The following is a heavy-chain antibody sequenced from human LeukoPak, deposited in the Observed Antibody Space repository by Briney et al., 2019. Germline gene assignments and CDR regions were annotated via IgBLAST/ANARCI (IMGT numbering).Heavy chain of an antibody. CDR1: GFTFSSYA. CDR3: ARDKGIYCSSTSCWGLDY. V-gene: IGHV3-30-3*01. D-gene: IGHD2-2*01. CDR2: ISYDGSNK. J-gene: IGHJ4*02. Sequence: GGSLRLSCAASGFTFSSYAMHWVRQAPGKGLEWVAVISYDGSNKYYADSVKGRFTISRDNSKNTLYLQMNSLRAEDTAVYYCARDKGIYCSSTSCWGLDYWGQGTLVTVSS.